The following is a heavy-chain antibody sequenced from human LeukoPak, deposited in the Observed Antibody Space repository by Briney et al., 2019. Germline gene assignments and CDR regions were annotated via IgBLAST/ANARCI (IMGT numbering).Heavy chain of an antibody. Sequence: GGSLRLSCAASGFNFSSYEMNWVRQAPRKGLEWVSYISIGVSAIYYADSVKGRFTISRDNAKNSLYLHMNSLRAEDTAVYYCARASYGDYPIFDYWGQGTLVTVSS. CDR1: GFNFSSYE. CDR2: ISIGVSAI. D-gene: IGHD4-17*01. J-gene: IGHJ4*02. CDR3: ARASYGDYPIFDY. V-gene: IGHV3-48*03.